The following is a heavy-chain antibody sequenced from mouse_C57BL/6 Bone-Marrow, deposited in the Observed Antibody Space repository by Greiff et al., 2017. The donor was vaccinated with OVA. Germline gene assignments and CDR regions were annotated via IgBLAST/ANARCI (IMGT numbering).Heavy chain of an antibody. Sequence: QVQLQQPGAELVKPGASVKVSCKASGYTFTSYWMHWVKQRPGQGLEWIGRIHPSDSDTNYNQNFKGKATLTVDRSSSTAYMQLSSLTSEDSAVYYCARDPSYYYGSSYWYFDVWGTGTTVTVSS. CDR2: IHPSDSDT. CDR1: GYTFTSYW. D-gene: IGHD1-1*01. V-gene: IGHV1-74*01. CDR3: ARDPSYYYGSSYWYFDV. J-gene: IGHJ1*03.